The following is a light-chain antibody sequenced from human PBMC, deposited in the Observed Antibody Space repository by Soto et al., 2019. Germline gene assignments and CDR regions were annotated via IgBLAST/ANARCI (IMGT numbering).Light chain of an antibody. CDR3: TSYTTNKTPL. J-gene: IGLJ2*01. CDR2: DVS. V-gene: IGLV2-14*03. CDR1: SSDVGGYNY. Sequence: QSDLTQPASVSGSPGQSITISCTGTSSDVGGYNYVSWYQQHPGKAPKLMIYDVSSRPSGVSNRFSGSKSGNTASLTISGLLSEDEADYYCTSYTTNKTPLFGGGTKLTVL.